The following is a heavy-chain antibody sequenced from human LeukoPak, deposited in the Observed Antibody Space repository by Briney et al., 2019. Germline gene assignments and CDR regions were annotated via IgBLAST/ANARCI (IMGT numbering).Heavy chain of an antibody. CDR1: GFTFSSYS. J-gene: IGHJ4*02. V-gene: IGHV3-21*01. CDR2: ISSSSSYI. Sequence: GGSLRLSCAASGFTFSSYSMNWVRQAPGKGLEWVSSISSSSSYIYYADSVKGRFTISRDNAKNSLYLQMNSLRAEDTAVYYCARADSPTEIAALAGGVDYWGQGTLVTVSS. D-gene: IGHD6-6*01. CDR3: ARADSPTEIAALAGGVDY.